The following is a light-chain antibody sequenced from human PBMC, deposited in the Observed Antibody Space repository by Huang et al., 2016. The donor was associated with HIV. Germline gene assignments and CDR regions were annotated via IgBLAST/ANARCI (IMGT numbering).Light chain of an antibody. Sequence: DVQLTQSPSSMSASVGDRVTISCRASQGISDYVAWYQQKPGKAPKLLIYASSTLQYGVPSRFRGSGSGTDFTLTITSLQPEDVATCYCQKYNTVPCTFGPGTKVNIK. CDR3: QKYNTVPCT. CDR1: QGISDY. J-gene: IGKJ3*01. V-gene: IGKV1-27*01. CDR2: ASS.